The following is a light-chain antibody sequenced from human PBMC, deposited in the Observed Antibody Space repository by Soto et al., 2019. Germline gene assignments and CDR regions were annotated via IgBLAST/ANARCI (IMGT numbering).Light chain of an antibody. J-gene: IGKJ1*01. V-gene: IGKV1-6*01. Sequence: AIQMTQFPSSLSASVGDRVTITCRASQAIRGDLAWFQQKPGKAPKLLIYAASSLQREVPSRFSGSGSASEYTLTISILQPEDFATYFCLQDFNHPWTFGQGTKVDIK. CDR2: AAS. CDR3: LQDFNHPWT. CDR1: QAIRGD.